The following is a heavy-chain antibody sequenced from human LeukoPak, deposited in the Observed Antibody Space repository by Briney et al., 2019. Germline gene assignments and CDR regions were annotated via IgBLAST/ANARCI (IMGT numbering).Heavy chain of an antibody. Sequence: GSQRLSCAASRFTFSDYYMSWIRQPPGKGLEWIGSIYYSGSSFDNPALKSRVTISVDTSKNQFSLKLSSVTAADTAVYYCASPASHNYYGSGSYIDYWGQGTLVTVSS. J-gene: IGHJ4*02. CDR3: ASPASHNYYGSGSYIDY. CDR1: RFTFSDYY. D-gene: IGHD3-10*01. V-gene: IGHV4-38-2*01. CDR2: IYYSGSS.